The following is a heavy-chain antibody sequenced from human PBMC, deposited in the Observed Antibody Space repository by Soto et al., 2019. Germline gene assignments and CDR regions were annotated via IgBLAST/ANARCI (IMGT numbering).Heavy chain of an antibody. CDR3: ARAEVYTSSWYAMDV. CDR2: ISGYNGNT. J-gene: IGHJ6*02. CDR1: GYVFSTYG. V-gene: IGHV1-18*01. D-gene: IGHD6-13*01. Sequence: QAQLVQSGAEVKKPGASVKVSCKASGYVFSTYGITWVRQAPGQGPEWMGWISGYNGNTDDGQKLQGRVTLTIDASTTTAYMDLRNLKSDDTAVYYCARAEVYTSSWYAMDVWGQGTTVIVSS.